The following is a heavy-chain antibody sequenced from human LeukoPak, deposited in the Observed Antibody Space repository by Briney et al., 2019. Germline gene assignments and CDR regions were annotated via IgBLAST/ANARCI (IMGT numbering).Heavy chain of an antibody. CDR1: GFTFSSYA. D-gene: IGHD6-19*01. CDR3: ARVGSSGWYLSDY. V-gene: IGHV3-30-3*01. CDR2: ISYDGSNK. J-gene: IGHJ4*02. Sequence: PGRSLRLSCAASGFTFSSYAMHWVRQAPGKGLEWVAVISYDGSNKYYADSVKGRFTISRDNSKNTLYLQMNSLRAEDTAVYYCARVGSSGWYLSDYWGQGTLVTVSS.